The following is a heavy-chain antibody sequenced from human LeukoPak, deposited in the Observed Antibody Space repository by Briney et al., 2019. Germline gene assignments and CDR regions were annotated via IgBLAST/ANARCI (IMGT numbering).Heavy chain of an antibody. CDR2: IDHSGST. V-gene: IGHV4-34*01. J-gene: IGHJ4*02. Sequence: PSETLSLTCAVYSGSFSVYYWSWIRQSPGKGLEWIGEIDHSGSTNYNPSLKSRVTISVDTSKKHFFLKLSSVTAADTAVYYCARIKKWFGEPLDYWGQGTLVTVSS. CDR1: SGSFSVYY. CDR3: ARIKKWFGEPLDY. D-gene: IGHD3-10*01.